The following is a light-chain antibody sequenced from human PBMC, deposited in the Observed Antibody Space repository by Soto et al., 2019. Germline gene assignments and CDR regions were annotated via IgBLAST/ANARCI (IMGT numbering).Light chain of an antibody. CDR2: GVF. Sequence: ETVLTQSPGTVSLSPGEIATHSCTTSQSVRSNYLAWYQQKPGQAPRLLIYGVFSRATGIPDRFSGSGSGTDFTLTISGLEPEDSAVYYCQHYDGSPRTFGQGTKLEI. J-gene: IGKJ2*01. CDR1: QSVRSNY. CDR3: QHYDGSPRT. V-gene: IGKV3-20*01.